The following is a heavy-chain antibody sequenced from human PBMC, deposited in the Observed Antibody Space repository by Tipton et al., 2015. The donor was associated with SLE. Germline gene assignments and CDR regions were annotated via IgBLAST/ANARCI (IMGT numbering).Heavy chain of an antibody. CDR2: INSGGTTT. CDR1: GFNFNYYW. Sequence: SLRLSCTASGFNFNYYWMHWVRQVPGKGLLWVSHINSGGTTTTYADSVKGRFTISRDNSKNTLYLQLNGLRPEDTALYFCARRAVTNNWYFDLWGRGTLVTVSS. V-gene: IGHV3-74*01. J-gene: IGHJ2*01. D-gene: IGHD4-17*01. CDR3: ARRAVTNNWYFDL.